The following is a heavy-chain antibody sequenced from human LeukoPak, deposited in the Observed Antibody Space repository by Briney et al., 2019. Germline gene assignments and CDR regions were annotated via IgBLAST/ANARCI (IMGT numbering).Heavy chain of an antibody. CDR2: IYYSGST. V-gene: IGHV4-39*07. CDR1: GGSISSSSYY. CDR3: ARESYYDYLWGTYRQKERYFQH. Sequence: PSETLSLTCTVSGGSISSSSYYWGWIRQPPGKGLEWIGSIYYSGSTYYNPSLKSRVTISVDTSKNQFSLKLSSVTAADTAVYYCARESYYDYLWGTYRQKERYFQHWGQGTLVTVSS. J-gene: IGHJ1*01. D-gene: IGHD3-16*02.